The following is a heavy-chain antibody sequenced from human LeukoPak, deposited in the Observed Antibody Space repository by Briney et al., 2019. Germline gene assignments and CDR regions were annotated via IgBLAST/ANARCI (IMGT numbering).Heavy chain of an antibody. V-gene: IGHV3-15*01. CDR1: GFTFSSYW. CDR3: TTPYYYGSGTITPIYYFDY. Sequence: PGGSLRLSCAASGFTFSSYWMHWVRHAPGKGLVWVGRIKSRTDGGTTDYAAPVKGKFTISRDDSKNTLYLQMNSLNTEDTAVYYCTTPYYYGSGTITPIYYFDYWGQGTLVTVSS. J-gene: IGHJ4*02. CDR2: IKSRTDGGTT. D-gene: IGHD3-10*01.